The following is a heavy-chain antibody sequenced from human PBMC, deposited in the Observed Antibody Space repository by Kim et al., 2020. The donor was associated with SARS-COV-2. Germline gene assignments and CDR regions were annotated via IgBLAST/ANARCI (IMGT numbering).Heavy chain of an antibody. CDR1: GFTFSSYW. V-gene: IGHV3-7*03. J-gene: IGHJ6*02. D-gene: IGHD2-2*03. Sequence: GGSLRLSCAASGFTFSSYWMNWVRQAPGKGLEWVANIKQDGSEKYYVDSVKGRFTISRDNAKNSLHLQMNSLRAEDTAVYYCARDGYCSSTSCLDYYYYGMDVWGQGTTVTVSS. CDR3: ARDGYCSSTSCLDYYYYGMDV. CDR2: IKQDGSEK.